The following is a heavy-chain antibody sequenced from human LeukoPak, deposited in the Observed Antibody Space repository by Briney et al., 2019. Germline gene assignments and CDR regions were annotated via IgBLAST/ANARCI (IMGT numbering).Heavy chain of an antibody. J-gene: IGHJ4*02. CDR1: GGSFSGYY. D-gene: IGHD3-16*02. Sequence: SETLSLTCAVYGGSFSGYYWSWIRQPPGKGLEWIGEINHSGSTNYNPSLKSRVTISVDTSKNQFSLKLSSVTAADTAVYYCARIIYDYVWGSYRTPHNYFDYWGQGTLVTVSS. CDR2: INHSGST. V-gene: IGHV4-34*01. CDR3: ARIIYDYVWGSYRTPHNYFDY.